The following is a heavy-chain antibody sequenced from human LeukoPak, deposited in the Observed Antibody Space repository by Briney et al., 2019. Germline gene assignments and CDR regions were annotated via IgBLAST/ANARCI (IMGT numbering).Heavy chain of an antibody. V-gene: IGHV4-4*02. CDR3: ARDMAAAGGNWFDP. D-gene: IGHD6-13*01. Sequence: SETLSLTCAVSGGSISSSNWWSWVRRPPGKGLEWIGEIYHSGSTNYNPSLKSRVTISVDKSKNQLSFVTAADTAVYYCARDMAAAGGNWFDPWGQETLVTVSS. CDR2: IYHSGST. CDR1: GGSISSSNW. J-gene: IGHJ5*02.